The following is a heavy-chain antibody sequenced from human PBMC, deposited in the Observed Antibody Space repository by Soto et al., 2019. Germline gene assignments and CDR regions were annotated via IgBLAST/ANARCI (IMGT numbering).Heavy chain of an antibody. V-gene: IGHV1-3*05. CDR2: INAGNGNT. CDR3: ARSIVGVTALDY. J-gene: IGHJ4*02. D-gene: IGHD2-21*02. CDR1: GYTFTSYA. Sequence: QVQLVQSGAEEKKPGASVKVSCKASGYTFTSYAMHWVRQAPGQRLEWMGWINAGNGNTKYSQKFQGRVTITRDTSASTALMELSRLRSEDTDVYYCARSIVGVTALDYWGQGTLVTVYS.